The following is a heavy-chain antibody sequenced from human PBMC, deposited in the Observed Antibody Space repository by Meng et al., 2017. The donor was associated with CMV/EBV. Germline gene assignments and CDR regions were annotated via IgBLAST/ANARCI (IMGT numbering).Heavy chain of an antibody. J-gene: IGHJ4*02. D-gene: IGHD6-19*01. CDR2: IIPIFGTA. CDR3: ARDGYSSGWFGY. V-gene: IGHV1-69*05. Sequence: KASGGTFSSYAISWVRQAPGQGLEWMGGIIPIFGTANYAQKFQGRVTITTDESTSTAYMELSSLRSGDTAVYYCARDGYSSGWFGYWGQGTLVTVSS. CDR1: GGTFSSYA.